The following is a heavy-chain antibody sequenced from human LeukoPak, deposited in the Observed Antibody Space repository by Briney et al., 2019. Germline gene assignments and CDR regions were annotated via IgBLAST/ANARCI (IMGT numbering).Heavy chain of an antibody. CDR1: GFTFSSYS. CDR2: IWYDGSNK. V-gene: IGHV3-33*01. J-gene: IGHJ6*04. CDR3: ARDDCSSTSSYYYYGMDV. Sequence: GGSLRLSCAASGFTFSSYSMHWVRQAPGKGLEWVAVIWYDGSNKYYADSVKGRFTISRDNSKNTLYLQMNSLRAEDTAVYYCARDDCSSTSSYYYYGMDVWGKGTTVTVSS. D-gene: IGHD2-2*01.